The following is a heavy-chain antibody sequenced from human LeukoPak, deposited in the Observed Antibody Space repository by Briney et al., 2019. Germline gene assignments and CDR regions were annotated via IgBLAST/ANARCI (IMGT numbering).Heavy chain of an antibody. CDR3: ARDRYYGGNSHVFDI. Sequence: PGGSLRLSCAASGFTLSGYWMHWARQPPGKGLVWVSRIYIDGTSTIYADSVKGRFTISRDNAKNTLYLQMNSLRAEDTAVYYCARDRYYGGNSHVFDIWGQGTMVTVSS. J-gene: IGHJ3*02. CDR2: IYIDGTST. V-gene: IGHV3-74*01. D-gene: IGHD4-23*01. CDR1: GFTLSGYW.